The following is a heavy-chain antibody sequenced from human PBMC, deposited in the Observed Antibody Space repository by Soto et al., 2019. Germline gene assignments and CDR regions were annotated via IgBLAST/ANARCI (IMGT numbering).Heavy chain of an antibody. V-gene: IGHV1-8*01. D-gene: IGHD4-17*01. CDR3: ARSTNDYGDRH. Sequence: QVQLVQSGAEVKKPGASVKVSCKASGYTFTSYDTNWVRQATGQGLEWMGWMNPNSGNTGYAQKSQXXVTMTRNTSISTAYMELSSLRSEDTAVYYCARSTNDYGDRHWGQGTLVTVSS. J-gene: IGHJ4*02. CDR2: MNPNSGNT. CDR1: GYTFTSYD.